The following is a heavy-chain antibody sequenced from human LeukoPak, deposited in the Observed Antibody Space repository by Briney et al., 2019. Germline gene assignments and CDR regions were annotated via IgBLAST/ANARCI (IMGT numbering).Heavy chain of an antibody. CDR2: ISWNSGSI. D-gene: IGHD3-16*01. V-gene: IGHV3-9*01. CDR1: GFTFDDYT. J-gene: IGHJ3*02. Sequence: GGSLRLSCAASGFTFDDYTMHWVRQAPGKGLEWVSGISWNSGSIGYADSVKGRFTISRDNAKNSLYLQMNSLRADDTALCYCAKDTFIDLGPNDAFDIWGQGTMVTVSS. CDR3: AKDTFIDLGPNDAFDI.